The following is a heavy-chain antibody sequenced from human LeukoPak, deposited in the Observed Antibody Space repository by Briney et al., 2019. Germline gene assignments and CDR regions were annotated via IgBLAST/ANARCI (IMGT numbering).Heavy chain of an antibody. J-gene: IGHJ4*02. Sequence: GGSLRLSCAASGFTFSSYSMNWVRQAPGKGLEWVSYISSSSSTIYYADSVKGRFTISRDNAKNSLYLQMNSLRAEDTAVYYCARDRYYYDSNGYPRFDSWGQGTLVTVSS. CDR2: ISSSSSTI. CDR3: ARDRYYYDSNGYPRFDS. V-gene: IGHV3-48*04. D-gene: IGHD3-22*01. CDR1: GFTFSSYS.